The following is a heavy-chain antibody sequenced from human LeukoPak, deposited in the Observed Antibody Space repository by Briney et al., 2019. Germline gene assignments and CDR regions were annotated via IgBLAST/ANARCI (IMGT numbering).Heavy chain of an antibody. CDR2: ISSSGSTI. J-gene: IGHJ3*02. V-gene: IGHV3-11*01. CDR3: AREPYGSYDAFDI. D-gene: IGHD1-26*01. Sequence: GGSLRLSCAASGFTFSDYYMSWIRQAPGKGLEGVSYISSSGSTIYYADSVKGRFTISRDNAKNSLYLQMNSLRAEDTAVYYCAREPYGSYDAFDIWGQGTMVTVSS. CDR1: GFTFSDYY.